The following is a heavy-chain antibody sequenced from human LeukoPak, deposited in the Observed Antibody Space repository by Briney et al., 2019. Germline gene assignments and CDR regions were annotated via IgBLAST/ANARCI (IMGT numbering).Heavy chain of an antibody. CDR1: GFTFSSYG. V-gene: IGHV3-33*01. J-gene: IGHJ3*02. D-gene: IGHD5-24*01. CDR2: IWYDGSNK. Sequence: GRSLRLSCAASGFTFSSYGMHRVRQAPGKGLEWVAVIWYDGSNKYYADSVKGRFTISRDNSKNTLYLQMNSLRAEDTAVYYCARHGRDGAFDIWGQGTMVTVSS. CDR3: ARHGRDGAFDI.